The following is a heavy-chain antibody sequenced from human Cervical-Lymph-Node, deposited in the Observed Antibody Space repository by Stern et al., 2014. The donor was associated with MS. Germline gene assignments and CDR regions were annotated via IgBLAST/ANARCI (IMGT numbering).Heavy chain of an antibody. CDR2: ISADNGDT. J-gene: IGHJ6*02. CDR1: GYFFTSYG. D-gene: IGHD3-3*01. CDR3: ARDSLIRTFGVEEGMDV. V-gene: IGHV1-18*01. Sequence: VQLVESGAEVEKPGASGKVSCKASGYFFTSYGISWVRQAPGQGLEWMGWISADNGDTNYAQNVQGRVTMTTDTSTNTAYMELSSLRSDDTALYYCARDSLIRTFGVEEGMDVWGQGTTVTVSS.